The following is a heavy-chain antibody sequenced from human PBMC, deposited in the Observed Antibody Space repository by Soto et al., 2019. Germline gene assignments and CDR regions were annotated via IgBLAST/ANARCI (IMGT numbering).Heavy chain of an antibody. CDR1: GGSFSGYY. J-gene: IGHJ4*02. Sequence: PSETLSLTCAVYGGSFSGYYWSWIRQPPGKGLEWIGEINHSGSTNYNPSLKSRVTISIDTSKNQFSLKLSSVSAADTAVYYCATHYYDSGGYNYLDYWGQGTLVTVSS. CDR2: INHSGST. D-gene: IGHD3-22*01. CDR3: ATHYYDSGGYNYLDY. V-gene: IGHV4-34*01.